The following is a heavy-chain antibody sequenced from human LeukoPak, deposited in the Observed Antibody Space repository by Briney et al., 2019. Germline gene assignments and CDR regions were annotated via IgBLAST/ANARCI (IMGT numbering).Heavy chain of an antibody. CDR2: ISWNSGSI. D-gene: IGHD6-6*01. V-gene: IGHV3-9*01. J-gene: IGHJ6*03. CDR3: ARAEAEYSSSPAWYYYYMDV. CDR1: GFTFDDYA. Sequence: GRSLRLSCAASGFTFDDYAMHWVRQAPGKGLEWVSGISWNSGSIGYVDSVKGRFTISRDNAKNSLYLQMNSLRAEDTAVYYCARAEAEYSSSPAWYYYYMDVWGKGTTVTVSS.